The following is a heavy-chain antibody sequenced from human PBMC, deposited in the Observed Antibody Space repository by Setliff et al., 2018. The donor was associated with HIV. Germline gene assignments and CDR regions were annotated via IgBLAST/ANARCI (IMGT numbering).Heavy chain of an antibody. CDR3: ARGIAAAEGYFDY. V-gene: IGHV4-31*03. J-gene: IGHJ4*02. CDR1: DGYINSGAEY. D-gene: IGHD6-13*01. CDR2: IYHSGIT. Sequence: SETLSLTCTVSDGYINSGAEYWGWIRHHPGKGLEWIGYIYHSGITYYNPSLKSRVTISLATSKNQFSLKLSSVTAADTAVYYCARGIAAAEGYFDYWGQGTLVTVSS.